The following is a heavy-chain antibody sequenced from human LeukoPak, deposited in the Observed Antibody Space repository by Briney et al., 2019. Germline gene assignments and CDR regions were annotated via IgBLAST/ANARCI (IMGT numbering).Heavy chain of an antibody. CDR3: ARLDSSGYYLDYYFDY. CDR1: GGSISSSNW. D-gene: IGHD3-22*01. CDR2: IYHSGST. Sequence: SGTQSLTCAVSGGSISSSNWWGWVRQPPGKGLEWIGEIYHSGSTNYNPSLKSRVTISVDKSKNQFSLKLSSVTAADTAVYYCARLDSSGYYLDYYFDYWGQGTLVTVSS. J-gene: IGHJ4*02. V-gene: IGHV4-4*02.